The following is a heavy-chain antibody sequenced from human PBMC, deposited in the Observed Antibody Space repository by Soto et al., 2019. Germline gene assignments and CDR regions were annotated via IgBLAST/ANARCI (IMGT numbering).Heavy chain of an antibody. Sequence: PSETLSLTCDVYGGSFNGYYWSWIRQPPGKGLEWIGEINHSGSTNYNPSLKSRVTISVDTSKNQFSLKLSSVTAADTAVYYCARRNGRTRFLETLIYGWFDSWGQVPLVTFST. CDR3: ARRNGRTRFLETLIYGWFDS. V-gene: IGHV4-34*01. CDR2: INHSGST. CDR1: GGSFNGYY. J-gene: IGHJ5*01. D-gene: IGHD3-3*01.